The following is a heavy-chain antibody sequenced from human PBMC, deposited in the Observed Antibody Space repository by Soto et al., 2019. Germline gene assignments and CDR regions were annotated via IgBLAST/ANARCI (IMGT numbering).Heavy chain of an antibody. V-gene: IGHV3-30-3*01. CDR2: ISYDGSNK. Sequence: QVQLVESGGGVVQPGRSLRLSCAASGFTFSIYAMHWVRQAPGKGLEWVAVISYDGSNKYYADSVKGRFTISRDNSKNTRYLQTTGLRAEDTAVYYCARARLDTPALDYWGQGTLVTVSS. CDR3: ARARLDTPALDY. CDR1: GFTFSIYA. D-gene: IGHD2-2*01. J-gene: IGHJ4*02.